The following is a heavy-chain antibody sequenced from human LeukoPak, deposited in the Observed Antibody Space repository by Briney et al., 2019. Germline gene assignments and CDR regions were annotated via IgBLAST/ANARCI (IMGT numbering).Heavy chain of an antibody. CDR1: GYTFTSYG. V-gene: IGHV1-69*05. J-gene: IGHJ4*02. D-gene: IGHD2-21*02. CDR3: AREGSMTAAFDY. Sequence: SVKVSCKASGYTFTSYGISWVRQAPGQGLEWMGGIIPIFGTANYAQKFQGRVTITTDESTSTAYMELSSLRSEDTAVYYCAREGSMTAAFDYWGQGTLVTVSS. CDR2: IIPIFGTA.